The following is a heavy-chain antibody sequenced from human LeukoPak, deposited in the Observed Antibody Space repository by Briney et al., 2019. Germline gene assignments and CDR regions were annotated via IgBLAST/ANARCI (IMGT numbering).Heavy chain of an antibody. CDR2: IYYTGST. V-gene: IGHV4-59*01. CDR1: GGTINSYY. Sequence: PSETLSLTCTVAGGTINSYYGSWIRQSPGKGLEWIGSIYYTGSTIYNPSLQGRVTISLDMSKSQFSLSLSSVTAADTAVYYCARWGGYSYGFTRGFDSWGQGTLVTVSS. D-gene: IGHD5-18*01. J-gene: IGHJ4*02. CDR3: ARWGGYSYGFTRGFDS.